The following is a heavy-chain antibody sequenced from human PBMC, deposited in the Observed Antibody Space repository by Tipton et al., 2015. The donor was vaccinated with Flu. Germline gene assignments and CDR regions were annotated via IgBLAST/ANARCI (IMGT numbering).Heavy chain of an antibody. CDR2: INPRSGGT. CDR1: GYTSNDYY. J-gene: IGHJ4*02. CDR3: ASGQITVAGFLDY. D-gene: IGHD3-10*01. Sequence: QLVQSGAEVKKPGASVKLSCKASGYTSNDYYVHWVRQAPGQGLEWMGWINPRSGGTNYAQKFQGRVTMTRDTSTYTAYVELSRLTSDDTAVYYCASGQITVAGFLDYWGQGSLVTVSS. V-gene: IGHV1-2*02.